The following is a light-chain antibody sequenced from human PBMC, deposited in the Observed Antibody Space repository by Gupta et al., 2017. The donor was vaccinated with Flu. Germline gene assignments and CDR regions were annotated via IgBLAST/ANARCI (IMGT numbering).Light chain of an antibody. CDR2: GAS. J-gene: IGKJ1*01. CDR3: RHEKNSPWT. CDR1: QDIDSY. V-gene: IGKV1-16*01. Sequence: DIQMTQSPSSLSTSVGDRVTIPCRASQDIDSYLAWIHNQPGKARTSLIFGASNLQSGVPSRFSVSGYGTHFTLVITNRQPDDFATYYCRHEKNSPWTFGQGTLVDIK.